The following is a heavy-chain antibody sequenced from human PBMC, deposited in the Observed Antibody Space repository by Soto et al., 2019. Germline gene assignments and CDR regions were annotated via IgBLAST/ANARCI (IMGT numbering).Heavy chain of an antibody. J-gene: IGHJ4*02. D-gene: IGHD6-6*01. V-gene: IGHV3-30*18. CDR2: ITHDGYNR. CDR1: GFSFSYYG. CDR3: AKGGSFDI. Sequence: GGSLRLSCAASGFSFSYYGLHWVRQAPGKGLEWLALITHDGYNRYYADSVKGRFTISRENYKNTIFLQMNSLKSEDTAVYYCAKGGSFDIWGQGTPVTVSS.